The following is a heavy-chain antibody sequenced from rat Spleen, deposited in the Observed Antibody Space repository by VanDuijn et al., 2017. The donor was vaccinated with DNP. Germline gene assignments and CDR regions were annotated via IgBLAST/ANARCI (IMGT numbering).Heavy chain of an antibody. CDR1: GFTFSAYY. Sequence: EVQLVESGGGLVQPGRSLKLSCAASGFTFSAYYMAWVRQAPAKGLEWVAYIGSAAYAPYYGDSVKGRFTISRDNAKSTLYLQMDSLRSDETANYFCARHDDTGPYYAMDAWGQGTSVSVSS. D-gene: IGHD4-1*01. CDR2: IGSAAYAP. V-gene: IGHV5S11*01. CDR3: ARHDDTGPYYAMDA. J-gene: IGHJ4*01.